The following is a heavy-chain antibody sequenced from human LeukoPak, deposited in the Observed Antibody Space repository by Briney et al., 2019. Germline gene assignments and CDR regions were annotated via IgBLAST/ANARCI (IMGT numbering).Heavy chain of an antibody. Sequence: GGSLRLSCAASGFTFSSYAMSWVRQAPGKGLEWVAVISKDGSDKYYPGSVRGRFTISRDNSKNTIYLQMDSLRAEDTAIYYCARDYWWNYDYWGQGTLVTVSS. CDR3: ARDYWWNYDY. CDR1: GFTFSSYA. CDR2: ISKDGSDK. D-gene: IGHD1-7*01. J-gene: IGHJ4*02. V-gene: IGHV3-30-3*01.